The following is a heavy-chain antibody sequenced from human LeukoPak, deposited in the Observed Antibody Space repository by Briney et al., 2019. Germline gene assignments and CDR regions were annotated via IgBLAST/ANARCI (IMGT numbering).Heavy chain of an antibody. D-gene: IGHD2-2*01. V-gene: IGHV3-74*01. CDR3: ARRGCSSTSCLDY. CDR2: INTDGSST. Sequence: GGSLRLSCAASGFTFSSYWMHWVRQAPGKGLVWVSHINTDGSSTTYADSVKGRFTISRDNAKNTLYLQMNSLRAEDTAVYYCARRGCSSTSCLDYWGQGTLVTVSS. CDR1: GFTFSSYW. J-gene: IGHJ4*02.